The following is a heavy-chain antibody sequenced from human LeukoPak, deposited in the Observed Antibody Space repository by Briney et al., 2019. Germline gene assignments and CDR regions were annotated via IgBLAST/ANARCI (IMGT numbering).Heavy chain of an antibody. J-gene: IGHJ4*02. V-gene: IGHV4-59*01. D-gene: IGHD3-22*01. CDR1: GGSISSYY. Sequence: SETLSLTCTVSGGSISSYYCNWIRQPPGKGLEWIGYIYYSGSTNYNPSLKSRLTISLDTSKNQFSLKLSSVTAADTAVYYCATYYYDSSAYPKFDYWGQGTLVTVSS. CDR2: IYYSGST. CDR3: ATYYYDSSAYPKFDY.